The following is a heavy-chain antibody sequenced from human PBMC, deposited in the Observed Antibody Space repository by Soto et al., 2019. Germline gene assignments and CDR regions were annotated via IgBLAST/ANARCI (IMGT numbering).Heavy chain of an antibody. Sequence: GGSLRLSCAASGFTFSSYSMNWVRQAPGKGLEWVSYISSSSSTIYYADSVKGRFTISRDNAKNSLYLQMNSLRDEDTAVYYWARMDYYDSSGYFDYWGQGTLVTVSS. CDR3: ARMDYYDSSGYFDY. V-gene: IGHV3-48*02. CDR2: ISSSSSTI. D-gene: IGHD3-22*01. J-gene: IGHJ4*02. CDR1: GFTFSSYS.